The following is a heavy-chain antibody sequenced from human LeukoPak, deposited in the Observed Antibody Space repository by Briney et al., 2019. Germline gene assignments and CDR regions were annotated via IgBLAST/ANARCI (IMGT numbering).Heavy chain of an antibody. J-gene: IGHJ6*02. D-gene: IGHD6-6*01. V-gene: IGHV1-69*13. CDR2: IIPIFGTA. CDR3: ARDRQIAARPFYGMDV. CDR1: GGTFSSYA. Sequence: ASVKVSCKASGGTFSSYAISWVRQAPGQGLEWMGGIIPIFGTANYAQKFQGRVTITADESTSTAYMELSSLRSEDTAVYYCARDRQIAARPFYGMDVWGQGTTVTVSS.